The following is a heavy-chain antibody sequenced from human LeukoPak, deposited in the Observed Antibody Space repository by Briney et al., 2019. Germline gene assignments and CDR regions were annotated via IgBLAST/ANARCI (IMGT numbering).Heavy chain of an antibody. V-gene: IGHV3-30*18. CDR1: GFTFSSYG. J-gene: IGHJ4*02. Sequence: GGSLRLSCAASGFTFSSYGMHWVRQAPGKGLEWVAVISYDGSNKYYADSVKGRFTISRDNSKNTLYLQMNSLRAEDTAVYYCAKDGYTMVRGVIITRGYFDYWGQGTLVTVSS. CDR3: AKDGYTMVRGVIITRGYFDY. CDR2: ISYDGSNK. D-gene: IGHD3-10*01.